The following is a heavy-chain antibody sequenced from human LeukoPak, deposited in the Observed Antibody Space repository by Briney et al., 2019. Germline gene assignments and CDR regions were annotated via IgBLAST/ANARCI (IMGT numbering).Heavy chain of an antibody. J-gene: IGHJ4*02. CDR3: ARGAPRNYDFWSGPFDY. Sequence: PGGSRRLSCAASGFTFSNYAMHWVRQAPGKGLEWVALISYDGSNKCYADSVKGRFTISRDNPKNTLYLQMNSLRGEDTAVYYCARGAPRNYDFWSGPFDYWGQGSLVTVSS. CDR1: GFTFSNYA. V-gene: IGHV3-30-3*01. CDR2: ISYDGSNK. D-gene: IGHD3-3*01.